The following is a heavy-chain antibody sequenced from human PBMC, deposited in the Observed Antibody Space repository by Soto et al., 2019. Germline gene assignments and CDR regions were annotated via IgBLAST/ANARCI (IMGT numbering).Heavy chain of an antibody. D-gene: IGHD4-17*01. CDR3: ARDVTTLTTPDY. V-gene: IGHV1-46*01. Sequence: QVQLVQSGAEVKKPGASVQVSCKASGYTFTNYYIHWVRQAPGQGLEWMGVINPSGGSTSYAQKFQGRVSMTRDTSTSTVDMELSILRSEDTAVYYCARDVTTLTTPDYWGQGTLVTVSS. CDR2: INPSGGST. CDR1: GYTFTNYY. J-gene: IGHJ4*02.